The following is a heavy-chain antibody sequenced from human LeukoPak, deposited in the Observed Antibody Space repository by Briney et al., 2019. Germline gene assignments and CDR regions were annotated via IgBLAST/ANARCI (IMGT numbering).Heavy chain of an antibody. CDR1: GYTFTGYY. D-gene: IGHD1-26*01. CDR3: ARDYTGNSVLYYFDY. J-gene: IGHJ4*02. CDR2: VNPNSGDT. V-gene: IGHV1-2*06. Sequence: GASVKVSCNASGYTFTGYYMHWVRQAPGQGLEWMGRVNPNSGDTNYAQKFQGRVTMTRDTSISTAYMELSRLRSDDTAVYYCARDYTGNSVLYYFDYWGQGTLVTVSS.